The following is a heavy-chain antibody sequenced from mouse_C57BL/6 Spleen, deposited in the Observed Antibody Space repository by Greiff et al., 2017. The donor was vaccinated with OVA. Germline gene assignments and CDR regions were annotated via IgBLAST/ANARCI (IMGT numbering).Heavy chain of an antibody. Sequence: EVQLQQSGPELVKPGASVKISCKASGYTFTDYYMNWVKQSHGKSLEWIGDINPNNGGTSYNQKLKGKATLTVDKSSSTAYMELRSLTSEDAAVYYCARSWGSSLDYWGQGTSVTVSS. CDR3: ARSWGSSLDY. V-gene: IGHV1-26*01. CDR1: GYTFTDYY. D-gene: IGHD3-2*02. J-gene: IGHJ4*01. CDR2: INPNNGGT.